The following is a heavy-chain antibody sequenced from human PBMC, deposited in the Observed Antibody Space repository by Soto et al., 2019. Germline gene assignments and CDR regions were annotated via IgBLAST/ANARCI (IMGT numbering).Heavy chain of an antibody. D-gene: IGHD2-8*02. J-gene: IGHJ3*02. CDR2: INSDGSST. Sequence: GGSLRLSCAASGFTFSSYWMHWVRQAPGEGLVWVSRINSDGSSTSYAYSVKVRFTISRDNAKNTLYLQMNSLRAEDTAVYYCARVPVVLNKLGAFDXWGQGTMVTVS. CDR1: GFTFSSYW. CDR3: ARVPVVLNKLGAFDX. V-gene: IGHV3-74*01.